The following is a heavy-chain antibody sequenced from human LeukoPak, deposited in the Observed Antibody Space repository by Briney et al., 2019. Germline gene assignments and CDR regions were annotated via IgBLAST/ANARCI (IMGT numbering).Heavy chain of an antibody. CDR1: GGSISSSSYY. D-gene: IGHD1-26*01. CDR2: IYYSGST. Sequence: SETLSLTCTVSGGSISSSSYYWGWIRQPPGKGLEWIRRIYYSGSTSYNPSLKSRVTISVDTSKNQFSLKLSSVTAADTAVYYCARRGRGGSYPFDYWGQGTLVTVSS. CDR3: ARRGRGGSYPFDY. J-gene: IGHJ4*02. V-gene: IGHV4-39*01.